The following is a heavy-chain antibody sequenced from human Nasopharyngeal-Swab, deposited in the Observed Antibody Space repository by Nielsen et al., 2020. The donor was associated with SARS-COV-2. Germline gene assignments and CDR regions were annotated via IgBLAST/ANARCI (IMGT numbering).Heavy chain of an antibody. V-gene: IGHV3-11*04. CDR2: ISSSGSTI. J-gene: IGHJ4*02. D-gene: IGHD3-9*01. CDR3: ARWGILTGYDVGLDY. CDR1: GFTFSDYY. Sequence: GESLKISCAASGFTFSDYYMSWIRQTPGKGLEWVSYISSSGSTIYYADSVKGRFTISRDDAKNSLYLQMNSLRAEDTAVYYCARWGILTGYDVGLDYWGQGILVTVSS.